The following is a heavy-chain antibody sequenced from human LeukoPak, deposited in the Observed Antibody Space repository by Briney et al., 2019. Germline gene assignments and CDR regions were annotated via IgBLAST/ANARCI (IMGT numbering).Heavy chain of an antibody. CDR1: GLTFNTYT. V-gene: IGHV3-21*01. D-gene: IGHD2-2*01. J-gene: IGHJ4*02. CDR2: ITSSSHYI. Sequence: GGSLRLSCAASGLTFNTYTMNWVRQAPGKELEWISSITSSSHYIFYADSVKGRFTISRDDAKDSVYLQMNSLRAEDTAVYYCARDRSPSWASDYWGQGTLVTVSS. CDR3: ARDRSPSWASDY.